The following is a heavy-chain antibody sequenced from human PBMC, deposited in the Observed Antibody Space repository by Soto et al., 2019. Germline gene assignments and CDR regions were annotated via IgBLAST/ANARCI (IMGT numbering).Heavy chain of an antibody. V-gene: IGHV1-69*13. J-gene: IGHJ3*01. D-gene: IGHD2-21*01. Sequence: QVHLVQSGAEVKKPGSSVKVSCKYSGGTFRTESINWVRQAPGQGLECMGGILPFFGTADYAPRFQGRVNSTVAGAKTAAYVELGSQTSQDTSVYFWAREHENGGNSDAFDGWCEGKNVTVS. CDR1: GGTFRTES. CDR2: ILPFFGTA. CDR3: AREHENGGNSDAFDG.